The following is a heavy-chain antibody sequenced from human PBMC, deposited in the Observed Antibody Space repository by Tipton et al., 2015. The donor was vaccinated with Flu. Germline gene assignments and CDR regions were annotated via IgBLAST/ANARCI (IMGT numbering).Heavy chain of an antibody. D-gene: IGHD3-10*01. Sequence: TLSLTCTVSGGSISSSSYYWGWIRQPPGKGLEWIGNIYYSGNTYYNPSLKSRVTISVDTSKNQFSLKLSSVTAADTAAYYCARETGGYFGSGAGNWGQGTLVTVSS. CDR1: GGSISSSSYY. J-gene: IGHJ4*02. CDR2: IYYSGNT. CDR3: ARETGGYFGSGAGN. V-gene: IGHV4-39*07.